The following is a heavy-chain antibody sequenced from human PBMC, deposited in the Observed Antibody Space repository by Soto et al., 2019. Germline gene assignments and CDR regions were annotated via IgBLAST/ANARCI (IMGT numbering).Heavy chain of an antibody. CDR1: GGSISSGDYY. V-gene: IGHV4-30-4*01. Sequence: SETRPLTCTGSGGSISSGDYYWSWIRQPPGKGLEWIGSIFYSGITYYNPSLKSRVTISVDTSKNQFSLKLSSVTAADTAVYYCAHYFNGRAFDIWGQGTMVT. CDR2: IFYSGIT. CDR3: AHYFNGRAFDI. D-gene: IGHD3-10*01. J-gene: IGHJ3*02.